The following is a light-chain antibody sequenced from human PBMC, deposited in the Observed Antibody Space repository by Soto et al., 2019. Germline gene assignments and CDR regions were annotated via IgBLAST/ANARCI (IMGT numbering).Light chain of an antibody. Sequence: DTVLTQSPATLSVSPGERAAVSCRASQSVSSNLAWYQQKPGQAPRLLIYGASTRATGIPARFSGSGSGTEFTLTISSLQSEDFAVYYCQQYNNWPITFGQGTRLEIK. CDR3: QQYNNWPIT. J-gene: IGKJ5*01. CDR2: GAS. CDR1: QSVSSN. V-gene: IGKV3-15*01.